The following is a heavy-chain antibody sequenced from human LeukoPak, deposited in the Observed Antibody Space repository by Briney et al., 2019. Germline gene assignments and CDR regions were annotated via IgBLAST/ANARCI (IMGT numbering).Heavy chain of an antibody. CDR1: GFTFSSYW. CDR2: INSDGSTT. CDR3: ARGYSSGYRIDY. D-gene: IGHD5-18*01. Sequence: GGSLRLSCAASGFTFSSYWMHWVRQAPGKGPVWVSRINSDGSTTSYADSVKGRFTISRDNAKKTLYLQMNSLRAEDTAIYYCARGYSSGYRIDYWGQGTLVTVSS. V-gene: IGHV3-74*01. J-gene: IGHJ4*02.